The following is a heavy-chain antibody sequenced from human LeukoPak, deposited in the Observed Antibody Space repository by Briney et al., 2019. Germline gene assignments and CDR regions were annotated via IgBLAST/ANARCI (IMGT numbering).Heavy chain of an antibody. V-gene: IGHV3-9*01. J-gene: IGHJ4*02. CDR1: GFTFDDYA. D-gene: IGHD1-26*01. CDR3: AKGEVGATPGAFDY. Sequence: GRSLGLSCAASGFTFDDYAMHWVRQAPGKGLEWVSGISWNSGSIGYADSVKGRFTISRDNAKNSLYLQMNSLRAEDTALYYCAKGEVGATPGAFDYWGQGTLVTVSS. CDR2: ISWNSGSI.